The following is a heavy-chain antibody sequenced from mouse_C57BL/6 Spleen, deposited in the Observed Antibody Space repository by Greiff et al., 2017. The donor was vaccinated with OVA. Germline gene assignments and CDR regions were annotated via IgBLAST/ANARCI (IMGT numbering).Heavy chain of an antibody. CDR3: ADYGSSLWFAY. V-gene: IGHV1-82*01. CDR1: GYAFSSSW. Sequence: QVQLQQSGPELVKPGASVTISCKASGYAFSSSWMNWVKQRPGKGLEWIGRIYPGDGDTNYNGKFKGKATLTADKSSSTAYMQLSSLTSEDSAVYFCADYGSSLWFAYWGQGTLVTVSA. J-gene: IGHJ3*01. D-gene: IGHD1-1*01. CDR2: IYPGDGDT.